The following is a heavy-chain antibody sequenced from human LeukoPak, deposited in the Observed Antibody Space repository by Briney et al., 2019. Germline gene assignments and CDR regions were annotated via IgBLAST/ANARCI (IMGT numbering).Heavy chain of an antibody. D-gene: IGHD6-19*01. V-gene: IGHV1-46*01. CDR3: ARVPVAVAGTYHYYYGMDV. CDR2: INPSGGST. J-gene: IGHJ6*02. CDR1: GYTFTSYY. Sequence: ASVKVSCKASGYTFTSYYMHWVRQAPGQGPEWMGIINPSGGSTSYAQKFQGRVTMTRDTSTSTVYMELSSLRSEDTAVYYCARVPVAVAGTYHYYYGMDVWGQGTTVTVSS.